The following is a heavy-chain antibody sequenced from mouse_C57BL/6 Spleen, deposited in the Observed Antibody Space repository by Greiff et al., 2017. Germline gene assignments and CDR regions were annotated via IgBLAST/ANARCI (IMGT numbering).Heavy chain of an antibody. CDR3: ARFYYGNYEDYAMDY. CDR1: GYTFTSYW. V-gene: IGHV1-72*01. CDR2: IDPNSGGT. Sequence: QVQLQQPGAELVKPGASVKLSCKASGYTFTSYWMHWVKQRPGQGLEWIGRIDPNSGGTKYNEKFKSKATLTVDKPSSTAYMQLSSLTSEDSAVYYCARFYYGNYEDYAMDYWGQGTSVTVSS. J-gene: IGHJ4*01. D-gene: IGHD2-1*01.